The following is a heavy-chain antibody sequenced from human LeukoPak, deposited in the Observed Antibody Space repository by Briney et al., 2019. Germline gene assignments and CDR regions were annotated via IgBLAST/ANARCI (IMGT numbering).Heavy chain of an antibody. CDR3: AREDYDFWSGPFDY. CDR2: IYNSGST. Sequence: SETLSLTCSVSGDSISIYYWSWIRQPPGKGLEWIGYIYNSGSTNYNPSLKSRVTISVDTSKNQFSLKLSSVTAADTAVYYCAREDYDFWSGPFDYWGQGTLVTVSS. J-gene: IGHJ4*02. V-gene: IGHV4-59*12. D-gene: IGHD3-3*01. CDR1: GDSISIYY.